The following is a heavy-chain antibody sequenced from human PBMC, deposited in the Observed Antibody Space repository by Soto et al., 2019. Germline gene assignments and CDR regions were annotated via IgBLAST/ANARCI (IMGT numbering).Heavy chain of an antibody. CDR2: VYYSGST. J-gene: IGHJ5*02. CDR3: ARDSVGSSGYLTYNWFDP. D-gene: IGHD3-22*01. V-gene: IGHV4-30-4*01. Sequence: SETLSLTCTVSGGSISSGDYYWSWIRQPPGKGLEWIGYVYYSGSTYYNPSLKSRVTISVDTSKNRFSLKLSSVTAADTAVYYCARDSVGSSGYLTYNWFDPWGQGTLVTVSS. CDR1: GGSISSGDYY.